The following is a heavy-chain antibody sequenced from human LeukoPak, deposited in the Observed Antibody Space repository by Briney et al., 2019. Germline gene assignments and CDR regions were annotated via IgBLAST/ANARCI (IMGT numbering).Heavy chain of an antibody. J-gene: IGHJ5*02. Sequence: GGSLRLSCAASGFTFSNYWMTWVRQAPGKGLEWVANIRRDGGVNHYVDSLEGRITISRDNAKNSLYLQMNSLRAEDTAVYYCARRPAAAANWFDPWGQGTLVTVSS. CDR3: ARRPAAAANWFDP. D-gene: IGHD6-13*01. V-gene: IGHV3-7*01. CDR1: GFTFSNYW. CDR2: IRRDGGVN.